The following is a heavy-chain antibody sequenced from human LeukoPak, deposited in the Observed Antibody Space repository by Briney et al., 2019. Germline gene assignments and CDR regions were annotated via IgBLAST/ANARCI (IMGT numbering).Heavy chain of an antibody. CDR2: INPNSGGT. V-gene: IGHV1-2*02. J-gene: IGHJ5*02. CDR3: ARDLGGNRLNWFDP. D-gene: IGHD4-23*01. Sequence: ASVKVSCKASGYTFTGYYMHWVRQAPGQGLEWMGWINPNSGGTNYAQKFQGRVTMTRDTPISTAYMELSRLRSDDTAVYYCARDLGGNRLNWFDPWGQGTLVTVSS. CDR1: GYTFTGYY.